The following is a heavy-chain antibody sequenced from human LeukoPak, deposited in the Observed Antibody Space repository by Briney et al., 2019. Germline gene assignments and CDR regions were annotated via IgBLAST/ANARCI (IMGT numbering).Heavy chain of an antibody. CDR2: INWNSGSK. V-gene: IGHV3-9*01. J-gene: IGHJ1*01. CDR1: GFTFDDYA. Sequence: GRSLRLSCAASGFTFDDYAMHWVRQAPGKGLEWVSGINWNSGSKGYADSVKGRFTISRDNAKNSVYLQMNSLRVEDTAMYYCAKDVRASGLEHFQHWGQGTLVTVSS. D-gene: IGHD3-10*01. CDR3: AKDVRASGLEHFQH.